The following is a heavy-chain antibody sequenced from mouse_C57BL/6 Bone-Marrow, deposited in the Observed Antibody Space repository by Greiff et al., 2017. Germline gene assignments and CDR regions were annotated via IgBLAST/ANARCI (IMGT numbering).Heavy chain of an antibody. CDR3: ARPYYSNYWYFDV. D-gene: IGHD2-5*01. CDR2: IYPGSGST. Sequence: QVQLQQPGAELVKPGASVKMFCKASGYTFTSYWITWGKQGPGQGLEWIGDIYPGSGSTNYNEKFKSKATLTIDTSSSTAYMQHSSLTSEDSAVYYCARPYYSNYWYFDVWGTGTTVTVSA. J-gene: IGHJ1*03. CDR1: GYTFTSYW. V-gene: IGHV1-55*01.